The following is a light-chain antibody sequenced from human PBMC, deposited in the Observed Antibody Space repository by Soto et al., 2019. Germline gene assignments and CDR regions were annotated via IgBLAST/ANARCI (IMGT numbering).Light chain of an antibody. V-gene: IGKV3-15*01. Sequence: EIVMTQSPATLSVSPGERATLSCRASQSVSSNLAWYQQKPGQAPRLLIYGASTRATGIPARFSGRGSGTEFTLTISSLQSGDFAVYYCQQYNNWPRTFGPGTKV. CDR1: QSVSSN. CDR2: GAS. CDR3: QQYNNWPRT. J-gene: IGKJ1*01.